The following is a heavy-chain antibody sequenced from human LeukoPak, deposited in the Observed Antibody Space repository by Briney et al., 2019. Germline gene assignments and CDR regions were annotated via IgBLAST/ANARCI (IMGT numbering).Heavy chain of an antibody. J-gene: IGHJ4*02. Sequence: GGSLRLSCVASGFTFRNYWMTWVRQAPGKGLEWVAHINQDGSEEHYMDSVKARFTISRDNAKNSLSLQTNSLRAEDTAVYYCVRDGGVSGYDLLDYWGQGTLVTVSS. V-gene: IGHV3-7*01. CDR1: GFTFRNYW. D-gene: IGHD5-12*01. CDR3: VRDGGVSGYDLLDY. CDR2: INQDGSEE.